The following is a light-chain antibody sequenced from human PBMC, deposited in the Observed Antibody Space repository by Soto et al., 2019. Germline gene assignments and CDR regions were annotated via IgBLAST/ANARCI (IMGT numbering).Light chain of an antibody. CDR1: QSVSSN. V-gene: IGKV3-15*01. CDR3: QQYNNWYT. CDR2: SAS. Sequence: EIVMTQSPATLSVSPGERATLSFRASQSVSSNLAWYQQKPGQAPRLLIYSASTTATGIPARFSGSESGTEFTLTISSLQSEDFAVYYCQQYNNWYTFGQGTKLEIK. J-gene: IGKJ2*01.